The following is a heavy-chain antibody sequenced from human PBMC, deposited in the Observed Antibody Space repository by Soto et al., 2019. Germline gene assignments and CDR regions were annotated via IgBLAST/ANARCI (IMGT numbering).Heavy chain of an antibody. Sequence: EVQLVESGGGLVQPGGSLRLSCAASGFTFSSYSMNWVRQAPGKGLEWVSSISSSSSYIYYADSVKGRFTISRDNAKNSRYLELNSLRAEDTAVYYCARDLPEEDAFDIWGQGTMVTVST. CDR2: ISSSSSYI. V-gene: IGHV3-21*01. J-gene: IGHJ3*02. CDR3: ARDLPEEDAFDI. CDR1: GFTFSSYS.